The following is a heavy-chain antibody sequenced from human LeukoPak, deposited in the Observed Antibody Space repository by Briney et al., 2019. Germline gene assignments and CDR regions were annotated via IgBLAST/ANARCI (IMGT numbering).Heavy chain of an antibody. V-gene: IGHV4-59*01. CDR1: GGSISSYY. CDR3: AREGTVTSGHYGMDV. CDR2: IYYSGNT. Sequence: SETLSLTCTVSGGSISSYYWSWIRQPPGKGLEWIGYIYYSGNTNYNPSLKSRVIISVDTSKNQFSLKLRSVTAADTAVYYCAREGTVTSGHYGMDVWGQGTTVTVSS. D-gene: IGHD4-17*01. J-gene: IGHJ6*02.